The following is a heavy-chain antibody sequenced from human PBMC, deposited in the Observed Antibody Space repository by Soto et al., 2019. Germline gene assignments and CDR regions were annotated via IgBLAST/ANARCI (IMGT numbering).Heavy chain of an antibody. V-gene: IGHV3-30*18. Sequence: VQLLESGGGLIQPGGSLRLSCAASGFTFSYGIHWLRQAPGKGLEWVAYISYDSSNKFYGDSVKGRFTISRDNSKNTQFLQMNSLRAEDTAVYYCAKLVIGYCSGNTCEDYGGQGTLVAVSS. D-gene: IGHD2-15*01. J-gene: IGHJ4*02. CDR3: AKLVIGYCSGNTCEDY. CDR1: GFTFSYG. CDR2: ISYDSSNK.